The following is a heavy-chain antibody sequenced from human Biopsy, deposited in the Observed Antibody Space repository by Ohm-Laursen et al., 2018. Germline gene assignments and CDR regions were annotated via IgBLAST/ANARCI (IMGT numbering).Heavy chain of an antibody. D-gene: IGHD1-26*01. J-gene: IGHJ4*02. V-gene: IGHV4-59*01. CDR2: IYYSGST. Sequence: PPGTLSLTCIVSGGSIGSFFWSWIRQPPGKGLEWIGYIYYSGSTNYNPSLRSRVTISVDRSKNQFSLELSSVTAADTAVYYCARVGAGAPSIDYFDYWGQGALVTVSS. CDR1: GGSIGSFF. CDR3: ARVGAGAPSIDYFDY.